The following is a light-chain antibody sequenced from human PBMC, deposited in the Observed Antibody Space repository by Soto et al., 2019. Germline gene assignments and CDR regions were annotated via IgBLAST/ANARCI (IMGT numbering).Light chain of an antibody. Sequence: QSALTQPPSASGSPGQSVTISCTGTSSDVGANNYVSWYQQHPGKAPKLMIYEDTKRPSGVPDRFSGSKSGNTASLTVSGLQAGDEADYYCSSYAGTNRVFGTGTKVTVL. CDR1: SSDVGANNY. V-gene: IGLV2-8*01. CDR2: EDT. CDR3: SSYAGTNRV. J-gene: IGLJ1*01.